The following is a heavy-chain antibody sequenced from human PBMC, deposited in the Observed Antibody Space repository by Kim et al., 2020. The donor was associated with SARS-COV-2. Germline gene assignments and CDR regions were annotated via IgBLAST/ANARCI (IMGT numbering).Heavy chain of an antibody. CDR2: ISWDTSSI. Sequence: GGSLRLSCAASGFTFGDYAMHWVRQTPGKGLEWVSGISWDTSSISYADSVKGRFTISRDNAKNSLSLQMNTLKTEDTALYYCAKDIMATPDYYFDYWCQG. CDR3: AKDIMATPDYYFDY. J-gene: IGHJ4*02. D-gene: IGHD2-15*01. CDR1: GFTFGDYA. V-gene: IGHV3-9*01.